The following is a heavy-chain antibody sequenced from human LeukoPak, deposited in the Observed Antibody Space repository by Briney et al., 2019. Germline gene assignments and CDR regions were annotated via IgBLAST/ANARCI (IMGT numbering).Heavy chain of an antibody. CDR2: ISYDGSNK. Sequence: GGSLRLSCAASGFTFSSYGMHWVRQAPGKGLEWVAVISYDGSNKYYADSVKGQFTISRDNSKNTLYLQMNSLRAEDTAVYYCAKDLGGIAAADSPALDYWGQGTLVTVSS. J-gene: IGHJ4*02. CDR1: GFTFSSYG. D-gene: IGHD6-13*01. V-gene: IGHV3-30*18. CDR3: AKDLGGIAAADSPALDY.